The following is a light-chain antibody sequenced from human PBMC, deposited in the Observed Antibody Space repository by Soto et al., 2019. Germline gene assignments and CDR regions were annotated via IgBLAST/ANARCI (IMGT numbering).Light chain of an antibody. CDR2: MAS. Sequence: DIQMTQSPSTLSASVGDRVTITCRASQSINRWLAWYQQKPGKAPKFLIYMASSLESGVPSRFSGSGSGTEFTLTISSRQADDVATDFCQQYDSYTWTFGQGTKVEI. CDR1: QSINRW. CDR3: QQYDSYTWT. J-gene: IGKJ1*01. V-gene: IGKV1-5*03.